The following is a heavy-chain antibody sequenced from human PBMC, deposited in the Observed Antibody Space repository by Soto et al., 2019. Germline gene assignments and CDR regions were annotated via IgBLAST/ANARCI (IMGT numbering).Heavy chain of an antibody. V-gene: IGHV3-21*01. CDR1: GLTFSRVS. CDR2: ISSGSSDT. Sequence: PGGSLRLSCSASGLTFSRVSMNLVRQVPGKGLEWVASISSGSSDTWYADSVKGRFIISRDNAQNSLFLQMNTLRPEDTAMYYCARVGYWGPGTQGTVSS. CDR3: ARVGY. J-gene: IGHJ4*02.